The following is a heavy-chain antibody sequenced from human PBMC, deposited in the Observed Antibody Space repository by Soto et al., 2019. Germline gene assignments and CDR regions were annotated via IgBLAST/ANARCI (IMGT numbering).Heavy chain of an antibody. CDR3: ARSAGGSYPQYDY. Sequence: GGSQRLSCAPSGFTFSSYAMHWVRQAPGTGLEWVAVISYDGRDKYYPDSVKCRFTIYRDNSKNTLYLQMNSLRAEDTAVYYCARSAGGSYPQYDYWGQGTLVTVSS. CDR2: ISYDGRDK. J-gene: IGHJ4*02. V-gene: IGHV3-30*04. D-gene: IGHD1-26*01. CDR1: GFTFSSYA.